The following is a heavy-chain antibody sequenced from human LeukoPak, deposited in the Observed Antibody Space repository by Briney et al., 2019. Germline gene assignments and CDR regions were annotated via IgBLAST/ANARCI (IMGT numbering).Heavy chain of an antibody. V-gene: IGHV4-59*01. CDR2: IYYSGST. CDR1: GGSISSYY. J-gene: IGHJ6*03. Sequence: PSETLSLTCTVSGGSISSYYWSWIRQPPGKGLEWIGYIYYSGSTNYNPSLKSRVTISVDTSKNQFSLKLSSVTAADTAVYYCARSDIVVVPAAKYYYYYYYMDVWGKGTTVTVSS. D-gene: IGHD2-2*01. CDR3: ARSDIVVVPAAKYYYYYYYMDV.